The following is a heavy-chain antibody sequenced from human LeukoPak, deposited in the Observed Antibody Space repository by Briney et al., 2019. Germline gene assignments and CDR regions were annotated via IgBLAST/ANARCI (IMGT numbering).Heavy chain of an antibody. CDR3: ARTQDYGGPDAFDI. CDR2: IYYSGST. V-gene: IGHV4-59*01. D-gene: IGHD4-23*01. CDR1: GGSISSYY. Sequence: SETLSLTCTVSGGSISSYYWTWIRQPPGKGLEWIGYIYYSGSTNYNPSLKSRGTISVDTSKNQFSLKLSSVTAADPAVYYCARTQDYGGPDAFDIWGQGTMVTVSS. J-gene: IGHJ3*02.